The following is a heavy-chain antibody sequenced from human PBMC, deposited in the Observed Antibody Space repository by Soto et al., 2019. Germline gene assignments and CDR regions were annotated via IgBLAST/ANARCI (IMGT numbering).Heavy chain of an antibody. CDR1: GGTFSSYA. CDR2: IIPIFGTA. J-gene: IGHJ6*02. V-gene: IGHV1-69*13. Sequence: SVKVSCKASGGTFSSYAISWVRQAPGQGLEWMGGIIPIFGTANYAQKFQGRVTITADESTSTAYMELSSLRSEDTAVYYCAATSSSSGYYYYGMDVWGQRTTVTVSS. CDR3: AATSSSSGYYYYGMDV. D-gene: IGHD6-6*01.